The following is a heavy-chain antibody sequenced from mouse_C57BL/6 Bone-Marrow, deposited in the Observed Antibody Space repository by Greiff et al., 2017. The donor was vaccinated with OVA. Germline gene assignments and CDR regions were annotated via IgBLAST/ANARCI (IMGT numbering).Heavy chain of an antibody. CDR1: GFTFSDYY. CDR2: INYDGSST. D-gene: IGHD1-1*01. CDR3: ARDRDYYGSGFAY. Sequence: EVQLVESEGGLVQPGSSMKLSCTASGFTFSDYYMAWVRQVPEKGLEWVANINYDGSSTYYLDSLKSRFIISRDNAKNILYLQMSSLKSEDTATYYCARDRDYYGSGFAYWGQGTLVTVSA. V-gene: IGHV5-16*01. J-gene: IGHJ3*01.